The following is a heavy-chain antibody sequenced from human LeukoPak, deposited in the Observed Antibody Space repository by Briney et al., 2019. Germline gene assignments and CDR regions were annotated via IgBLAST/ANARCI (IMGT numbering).Heavy chain of an antibody. CDR2: ISGSGDIT. D-gene: IGHD3-10*01. CDR3: LPYGSGST. V-gene: IGHV3-23*01. CDR1: GFNFGNNG. Sequence: GGSLRLSCAASGFNFGNNGMTWVRQPPGKGLEWVSAISGSGDITYNADSVKGRFTISRDNSKNTVYLQMNSPRAEDTAVYYCLPYGSGSTWGQGTLVTVSS. J-gene: IGHJ5*02.